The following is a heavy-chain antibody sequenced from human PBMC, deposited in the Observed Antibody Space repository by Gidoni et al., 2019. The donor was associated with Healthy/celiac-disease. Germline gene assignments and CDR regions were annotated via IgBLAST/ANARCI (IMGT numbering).Heavy chain of an antibody. CDR2: LSYDGSNN. J-gene: IGHJ6*02. D-gene: IGHD5-18*01. CDR1: GVTFSSDA. CDR3: ARVRGYTYGMDV. V-gene: IGHV3-30-3*01. Sequence: QVQRVEAGGGVVQPGRSRRRTCAASGVTFSSDAMHWVRQAPGKGLAWVAVLSYDGSNNYSADSVKGRFTLSRDNSKNTLYLQMNSLRAEDTAVYYCARVRGYTYGMDVWGQGTTVTVSS.